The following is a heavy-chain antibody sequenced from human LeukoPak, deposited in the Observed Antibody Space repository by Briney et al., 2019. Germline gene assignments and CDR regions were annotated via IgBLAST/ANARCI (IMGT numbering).Heavy chain of an antibody. D-gene: IGHD5-18*01. Sequence: ASVKVSCKASGYTFTGYYMHWVRQAPGQGLEWMGWINPNSGGTNYAQKFQGRVTMTRDTSISTAYMELSRLRSDDTAVYYCAESGYSYGNYFDYWGQGTLVTVSS. CDR2: INPNSGGT. V-gene: IGHV1-2*02. CDR3: AESGYSYGNYFDY. CDR1: GYTFTGYY. J-gene: IGHJ4*02.